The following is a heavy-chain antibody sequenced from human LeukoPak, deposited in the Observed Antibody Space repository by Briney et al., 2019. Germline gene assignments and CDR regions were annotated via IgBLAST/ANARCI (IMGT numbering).Heavy chain of an antibody. Sequence: SETLSLTCTVSGGSISGTNYYWGWIRQPPGKGLEWIASIYHSGRTYYSPSLKSRATISVDTSKNQFSLRLISVTDADAAVYYCASPLNSYGGYKVHWGQGTLVTVSS. J-gene: IGHJ4*02. CDR3: ASPLNSYGGYKVH. CDR2: IYHSGRT. D-gene: IGHD5-12*01. CDR1: GGSISGTNYY. V-gene: IGHV4-39*01.